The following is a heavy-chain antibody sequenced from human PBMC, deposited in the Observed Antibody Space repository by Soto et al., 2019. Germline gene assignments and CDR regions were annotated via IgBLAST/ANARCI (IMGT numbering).Heavy chain of an antibody. J-gene: IGHJ6*02. V-gene: IGHV3-7*01. Sequence: GGSLRLSCAGSQFTFSNYWMNWVRQAPGKGLEWVANINQDGSEKYYVDSVKGRFTITRDIAKNSLFLQMNSLRADDTAVYYCARASPGMDVWGQGTTVTVSS. CDR2: INQDGSEK. CDR3: ARASPGMDV. CDR1: QFTFSNYW.